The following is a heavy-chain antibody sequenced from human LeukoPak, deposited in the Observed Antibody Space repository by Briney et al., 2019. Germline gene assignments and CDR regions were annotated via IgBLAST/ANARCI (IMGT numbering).Heavy chain of an antibody. Sequence: SVKVSCKASGGTFSSYTIGWVRQAPGQGLEWMGRIIPILGIANYAQKFQGRVTITADKSTSTAYMELSSLRSEDTAVYYCARDQYDFWSGYYTGEAFDIWGQGTMVTVSS. CDR1: GGTFSSYT. J-gene: IGHJ3*02. D-gene: IGHD3-3*01. CDR3: ARDQYDFWSGYYTGEAFDI. V-gene: IGHV1-69*04. CDR2: IIPILGIA.